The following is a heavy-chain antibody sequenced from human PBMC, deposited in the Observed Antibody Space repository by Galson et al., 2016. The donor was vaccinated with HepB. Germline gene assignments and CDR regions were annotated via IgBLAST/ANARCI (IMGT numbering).Heavy chain of an antibody. CDR1: GFTFSSYG. CDR2: ILYDGSNK. Sequence: SLRLSCAASGFTFSSYGMHWVRQAPGKGLEWVAVILYDGSNKYYADSVKGRFTISRDNSKNTVYLQMNSLSAEDTAVYYCAKNSYSSAWYPDYWGQGTLVTVSS. D-gene: IGHD6-19*01. V-gene: IGHV3-30*18. J-gene: IGHJ4*02. CDR3: AKNSYSSAWYPDY.